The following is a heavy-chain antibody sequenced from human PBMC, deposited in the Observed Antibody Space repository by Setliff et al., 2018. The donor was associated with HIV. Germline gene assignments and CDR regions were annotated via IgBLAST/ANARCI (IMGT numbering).Heavy chain of an antibody. CDR1: GFTFSSYA. CDR3: AKGEYSSGWDLRFFDY. Sequence: PGGSLRLSCAASGFTFSSYAMSWVRQAPGKGLEWVSAISGSGGSTYYADSVKGRFTISRDNSKNTLYLQMNSLRAEDTAVYYCAKGEYSSGWDLRFFDYWGQGTLVTVSS. V-gene: IGHV3-23*01. CDR2: ISGSGGST. D-gene: IGHD6-19*01. J-gene: IGHJ4*02.